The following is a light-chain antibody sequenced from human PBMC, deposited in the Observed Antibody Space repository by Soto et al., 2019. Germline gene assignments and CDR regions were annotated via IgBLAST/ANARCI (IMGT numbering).Light chain of an antibody. Sequence: EILLTQSPGTLSLSPGDRATLSCRASQSLTSSFLAWYQQKPGQTPRLLIYGASIRATDIPDRFSGSGSGTDFTLTISRLGPEDFAVYFCQQYGRLPLPSGGGTKVEIK. CDR1: QSLTSSF. J-gene: IGKJ4*01. V-gene: IGKV3-20*01. CDR2: GAS. CDR3: QQYGRLPLP.